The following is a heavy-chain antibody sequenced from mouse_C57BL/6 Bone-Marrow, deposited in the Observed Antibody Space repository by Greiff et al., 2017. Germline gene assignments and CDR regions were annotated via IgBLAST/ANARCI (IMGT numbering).Heavy chain of an antibody. Sequence: QVQLQQPGAELVKPGASVKLSCKASGYTFTSYWMQWVKQRPGQGLEWIGEIDPSDSYTNYNQKFKGKATLTVDTSSSTAYMQRSSLTSEDSAVYYCASTVSFDYWGQGTTLTVSS. J-gene: IGHJ2*01. CDR1: GYTFTSYW. V-gene: IGHV1-50*01. CDR2: IDPSDSYT. CDR3: ASTVSFDY.